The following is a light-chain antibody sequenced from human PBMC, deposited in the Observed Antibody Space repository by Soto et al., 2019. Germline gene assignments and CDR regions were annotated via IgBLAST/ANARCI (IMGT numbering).Light chain of an antibody. V-gene: IGKV3-15*01. Sequence: EIVLTHSPATLSVSPCERATLSFSASQRVSSNLAWYQQKPGQAPRLLIYGASTRATGIPARFSGSGSETEFTLTISSLQSEDFAVYYCQQYNNWPPWTFGQGTKVDIK. CDR3: QQYNNWPPWT. J-gene: IGKJ1*01. CDR2: GAS. CDR1: QRVSSN.